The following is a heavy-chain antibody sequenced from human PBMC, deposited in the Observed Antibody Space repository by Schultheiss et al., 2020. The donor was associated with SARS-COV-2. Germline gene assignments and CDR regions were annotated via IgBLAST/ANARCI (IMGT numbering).Heavy chain of an antibody. V-gene: IGHV4-30-2*03. CDR2: IYHSGST. CDR3: AGHSVDTAMVYYYGSDELDY. J-gene: IGHJ4*01. D-gene: IGHD5-18*01. CDR1: GGSISSGGYY. Sequence: SQTLSLTCAVSGGSISSGGYYWSWIRQPPGKGLEWIGYIYHSGSTYYNPTLKSRFTISVATSKNQFSLKLSSVTAADTAVYYCAGHSVDTAMVYYYGSDELDYWGHGALVTVSS.